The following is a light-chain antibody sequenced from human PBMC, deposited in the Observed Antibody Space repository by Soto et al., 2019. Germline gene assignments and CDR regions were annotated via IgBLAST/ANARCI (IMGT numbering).Light chain of an antibody. CDR2: GVS. CDR3: QQRFTWPLS. V-gene: IGKV3-11*01. Sequence: ETVLTQSPAILSLSPGESATLSCRASQTVSRFFAWYQQKPGQSPRLLIYGVSNRATGVPARFSASGSGTDFTLSISSLEPEDSAVYYCQQRFTWPLSFGGGTKV. J-gene: IGKJ4*01. CDR1: QTVSRF.